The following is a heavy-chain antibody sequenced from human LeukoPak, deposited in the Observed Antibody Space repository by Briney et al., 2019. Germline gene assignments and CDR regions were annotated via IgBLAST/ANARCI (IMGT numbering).Heavy chain of an antibody. CDR1: GFAFSSHA. CDR2: ISYDENTK. J-gene: IGHJ5*02. Sequence: PGRSLRHSCAASGFAFSSHAMHWVRQAPGKGLEWVAVISYDENTKYYADSVKGRFTISRDNSRNTLYLQMNSLRADDTALYYCARDLHSSSSVNWFDPWGQGTLVTVSS. CDR3: ARDLHSSSSVNWFDP. D-gene: IGHD6-6*01. V-gene: IGHV3-30*04.